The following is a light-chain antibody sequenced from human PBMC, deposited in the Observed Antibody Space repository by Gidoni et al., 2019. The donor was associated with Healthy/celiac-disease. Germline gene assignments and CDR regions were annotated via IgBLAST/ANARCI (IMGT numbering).Light chain of an antibody. Sequence: QSALTQPASVAGSPGQSITISCTGTSSDVGGYNYVSWYQQHPVKAPKLMIYAVSNRPSGVSNRFSGSKSVNTASLTISGLQAEDEADYYCSSYTSSSTPVFGTGSKVTVL. J-gene: IGLJ1*01. CDR1: SSDVGGYNY. CDR3: SSYTSSSTPV. V-gene: IGLV2-14*01. CDR2: AVS.